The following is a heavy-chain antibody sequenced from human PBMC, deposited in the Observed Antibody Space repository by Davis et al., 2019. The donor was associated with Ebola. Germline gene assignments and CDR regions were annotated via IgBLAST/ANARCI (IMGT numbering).Heavy chain of an antibody. CDR1: GGTFNNYA. V-gene: IGHV1-69*13. CDR3: ARDRRNYYFDF. D-gene: IGHD1-14*01. Sequence: SVKVSCKASGGTFNNYAISWVRQAPGQGLVYMGGIIPAVGTTNYAQNFKGRVTFTADESTGTAYMELTNLRSDDTAVYYCARDRRNYYFDFWGQGTLVTVSS. CDR2: IIPAVGTT. J-gene: IGHJ4*02.